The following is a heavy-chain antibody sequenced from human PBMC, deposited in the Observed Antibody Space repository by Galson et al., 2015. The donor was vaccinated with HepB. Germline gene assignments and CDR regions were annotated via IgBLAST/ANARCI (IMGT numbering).Heavy chain of an antibody. D-gene: IGHD3-22*01. CDR2: IKSKTDGGTT. J-gene: IGHJ4*02. V-gene: IGHV3-15*07. CDR1: GFTFSNAW. Sequence: SLRLSCAASGFTFSNAWMNWVRQAPGKGLEWVGRIKSKTDGGTTDYAAPVKGRFTISRDDSKNTLYLQMNSLKTEDTAVYYCTTDFASLLTYYYDSSGYYEFDYWGQGTLVTVSS. CDR3: TTDFASLLTYYYDSSGYYEFDY.